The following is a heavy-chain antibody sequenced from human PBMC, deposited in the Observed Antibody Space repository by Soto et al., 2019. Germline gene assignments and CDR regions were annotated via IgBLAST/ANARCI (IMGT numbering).Heavy chain of an antibody. D-gene: IGHD2-2*02. CDR2: ISSSSSTI. Sequence: EVQLVESGGGLVQPGGSLRLSCVSSGFSSSAFSMNWVRQAPGKGLEWVSYISSSSSTIYYADSVKGRLTISRDNAKNSLFLQMDSLRDEDTAVYYCAREGGRHCSPTRCYNAFDIWGQGTMVTVSS. J-gene: IGHJ3*02. CDR3: AREGGRHCSPTRCYNAFDI. V-gene: IGHV3-48*02. CDR1: GFSSSAFS.